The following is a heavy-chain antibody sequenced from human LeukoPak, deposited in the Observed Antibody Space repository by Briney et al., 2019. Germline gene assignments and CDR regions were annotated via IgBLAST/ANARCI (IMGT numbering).Heavy chain of an antibody. V-gene: IGHV3-23*01. D-gene: IGHD2-8*01. CDR3: AKEALRYCTNGVCKGLDY. CDR2: ITSGTRT. J-gene: IGHJ4*02. Sequence: GGSLRLSCAASGFTFDDYAMHWVRQAPGKGLEWVSGITSGTRTYYADSVKGRFAISRDNSKNTMYLQMNSLRAEDTAVYYCAKEALRYCTNGVCKGLDYWGQGTLVTVSS. CDR1: GFTFDDYA.